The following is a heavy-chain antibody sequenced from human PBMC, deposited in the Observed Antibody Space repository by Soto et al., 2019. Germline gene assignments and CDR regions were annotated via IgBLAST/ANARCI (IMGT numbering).Heavy chain of an antibody. Sequence: GGALRLSCAASGFTFSDYGMHWVRHAPGTGLEWVAVISYYGSDKYYAYSVMGRFTISRDNSKNWLYLKINCLRAEDTAVDYCATMERLFDYWGQATLVTVS. CDR1: GFTFSDYG. D-gene: IGHD3-3*01. J-gene: IGHJ4*02. CDR3: ATMERLFDY. CDR2: ISYYGSDK. V-gene: IGHV3-30*03.